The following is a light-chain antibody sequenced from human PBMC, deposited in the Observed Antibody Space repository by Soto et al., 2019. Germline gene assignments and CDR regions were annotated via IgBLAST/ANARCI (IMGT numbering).Light chain of an antibody. CDR3: QHYGISPVT. Sequence: EVVMTQSPATLSVSPGERATXXXXASQSVSSNLALYQQKPGQAPRLLIYGASPRAAGIPARFSGSGSGTEFTLTISSLQSEDFAVYYCQHYGISPVTFGQGTRLEIK. CDR1: QSVSSN. CDR2: GAS. J-gene: IGKJ5*01. V-gene: IGKV3-15*01.